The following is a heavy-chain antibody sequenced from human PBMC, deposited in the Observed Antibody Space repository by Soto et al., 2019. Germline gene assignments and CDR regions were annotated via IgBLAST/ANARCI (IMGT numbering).Heavy chain of an antibody. CDR3: ASHITVSHASYYYGMDV. CDR1: GYTFTRYG. V-gene: IGHV1-18*01. Sequence: ASVKVSCKASGYTFTRYGISWVRQAPGQGLEWMGWINPSNGKANYARNLQGRVTMTTDTSTTTAYMELRSLTSDDTAMYYCASHITVSHASYYYGMDVWGQGTTVTVSS. CDR2: INPSNGKA. J-gene: IGHJ6*02. D-gene: IGHD4-17*01.